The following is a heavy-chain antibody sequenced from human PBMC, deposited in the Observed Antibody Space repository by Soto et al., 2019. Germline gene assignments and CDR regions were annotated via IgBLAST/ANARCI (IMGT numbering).Heavy chain of an antibody. CDR3: AKDGWTTSSSWHPEH. D-gene: IGHD6-13*01. CDR1: GFTFDDYT. J-gene: IGHJ1*01. Sequence: VQLVESGGVVVQPGGSLRLSCAASGFTFDDYTMHWDRQAPGKGLEWVSLISWDGGSAYYADSVKGRFTISRDNSKNSLFLQMNSLRTEDTALYYCAKDGWTTSSSWHPEHWGQGTLVTVSS. CDR2: ISWDGGSA. V-gene: IGHV3-43*01.